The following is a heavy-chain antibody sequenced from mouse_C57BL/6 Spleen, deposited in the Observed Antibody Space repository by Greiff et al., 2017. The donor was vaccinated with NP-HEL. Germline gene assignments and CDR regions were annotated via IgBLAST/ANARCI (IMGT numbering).Heavy chain of an antibody. CDR2: IYPSDSET. V-gene: IGHV1-61*01. CDR3: AREDYGSSSFAY. Sequence: VQLQQSGAELVRPGSSVKLSCKASGYTFTSYWMDWVKQRPGQGLEWIGNIYPSDSETHYNQKFKDKATLTVDKSSSTAYMQLSSLTSEDSAVYYWAREDYGSSSFAYWGQGTLVTVSA. J-gene: IGHJ3*01. CDR1: GYTFTSYW. D-gene: IGHD1-1*01.